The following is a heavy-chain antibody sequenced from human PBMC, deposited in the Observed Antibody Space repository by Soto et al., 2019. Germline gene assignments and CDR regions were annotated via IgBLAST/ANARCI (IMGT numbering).Heavy chain of an antibody. J-gene: IGHJ6*03. CDR2: IYYSGST. CDR3: ARVVSGIAARRFPIRYYYYMDV. Sequence: QVQLQESGPGLVKPSQTLSLTCTVSGGSISSGGYYWSWIRQHPGKGLEWLGYIYYSGSTYYNPYLKSRVTISVDTSKNQFALELSSVTAADTAVYYCARVVSGIAARRFPIRYYYYMDVWGKGTTVTVSS. CDR1: GGSISSGGYY. D-gene: IGHD6-6*01. V-gene: IGHV4-31*03.